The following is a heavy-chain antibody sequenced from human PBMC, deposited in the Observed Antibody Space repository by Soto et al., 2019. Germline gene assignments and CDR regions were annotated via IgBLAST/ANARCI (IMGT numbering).Heavy chain of an antibody. Sequence: AGGSLRLSCAASGFTFSSYSMNWVRQAPGKGLEWVSSISSSSSYIYYADSVKGRFTISRDNAKNSLYLQMNSLRAEDTAVYYCARDPGSTGYDFWSGYHNWFDPWGQGTLVTVSS. J-gene: IGHJ5*02. V-gene: IGHV3-21*01. CDR2: ISSSSSYI. CDR3: ARDPGSTGYDFWSGYHNWFDP. D-gene: IGHD3-3*01. CDR1: GFTFSSYS.